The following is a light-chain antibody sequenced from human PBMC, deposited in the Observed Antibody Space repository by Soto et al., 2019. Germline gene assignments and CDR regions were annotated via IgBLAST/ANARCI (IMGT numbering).Light chain of an antibody. CDR1: SSNIGAGYD. CDR3: QSYDSSLSSSGV. V-gene: IGLV1-40*01. J-gene: IGLJ3*02. CDR2: DDN. Sequence: QSALTQPASVSGAPGQGVTISCTGSSSNIGAGYDVHWYRQLPGAAPKVLIYDDNDRPSGVPDRFSASKSGTSASLAITGLQAEDVADYYGQSYDSSLSSSGVFGGGTKLTVL.